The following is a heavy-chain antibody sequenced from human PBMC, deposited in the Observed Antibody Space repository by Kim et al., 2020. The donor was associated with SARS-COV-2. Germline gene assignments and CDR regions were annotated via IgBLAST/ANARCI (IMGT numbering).Heavy chain of an antibody. V-gene: IGHV3-30*04. Sequence: GGSLRLSCAASGFTFSTYAIHWVRQAPGKGLEWVAVISGDGGTKNYVDSVKGRFTISRDNSKNTVYVQLSSLRAEDTAVYYCARAEQHYDYIWGLHFDYWGQGTLVTVSS. J-gene: IGHJ4*02. D-gene: IGHD3-16*01. CDR1: GFTFSTYA. CDR3: ARAEQHYDYIWGLHFDY. CDR2: ISGDGGTK.